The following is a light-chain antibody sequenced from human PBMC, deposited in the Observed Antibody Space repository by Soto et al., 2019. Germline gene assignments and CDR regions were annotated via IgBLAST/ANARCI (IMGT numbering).Light chain of an antibody. Sequence: EIVMTQSPATLSVSPGERATLSCRASQSVSNNLAWYQQKPGQAARLLIYGASTRATGIPARFSGSGSGTEFTLTISSLQSEDFAVYYCKQYNNWPRGTFGGGTKVEIK. J-gene: IGKJ4*01. CDR2: GAS. V-gene: IGKV3-15*01. CDR3: KQYNNWPRGT. CDR1: QSVSNN.